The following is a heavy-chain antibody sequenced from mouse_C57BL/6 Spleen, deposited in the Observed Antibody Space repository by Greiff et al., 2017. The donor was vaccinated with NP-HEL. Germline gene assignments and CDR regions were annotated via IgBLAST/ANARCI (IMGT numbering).Heavy chain of an antibody. V-gene: IGHV1-63*01. CDR3: ASSGDYDEGNYFDY. J-gene: IGHJ2*01. Sequence: VKLMESGAELVRPGTSVKMSCKASGYTFTNYWIGWAKQRPGHGLEWIGDIYPGGGYTNYNEKFKGKATLTADKSSSTAYMQFSSLTSEDSAIYYCASSGDYDEGNYFDYWGQGTTLTVSS. CDR1: GYTFTNYW. D-gene: IGHD2-4*01. CDR2: IYPGGGYT.